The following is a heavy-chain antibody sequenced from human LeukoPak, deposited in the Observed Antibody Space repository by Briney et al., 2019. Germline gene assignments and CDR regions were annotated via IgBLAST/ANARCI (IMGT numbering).Heavy chain of an antibody. CDR2: INPNSGGT. CDR3: ARSSPDYYYMDV. Sequence: ASVKVSCKASGYTFTGYYMHWVRQAPGQGLEWMGWINPNSGGTNYAQKFQGRVTMTRDTSISTAYMELSRLGSDDTAVYYCARSSPDYYYMDVWGKGTTVTASS. CDR1: GYTFTGYY. V-gene: IGHV1-2*02. D-gene: IGHD6-13*01. J-gene: IGHJ6*03.